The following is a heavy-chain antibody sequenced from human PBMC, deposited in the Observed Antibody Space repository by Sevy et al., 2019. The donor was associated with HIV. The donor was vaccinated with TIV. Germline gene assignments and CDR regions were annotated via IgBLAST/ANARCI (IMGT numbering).Heavy chain of an antibody. Sequence: GGSLRLSCAASGFTFSSYSMNWVRQAPGKGLEWVSYISSSSSTIYYADSVKGRFTISRDNAKNSLYLQMNSLRDEDTAVYYCAREGWSSRWYGGFDYWGQGTLVTVSS. J-gene: IGHJ4*02. CDR1: GFTFSSYS. V-gene: IGHV3-48*02. D-gene: IGHD6-19*01. CDR3: AREGWSSRWYGGFDY. CDR2: ISSSSSTI.